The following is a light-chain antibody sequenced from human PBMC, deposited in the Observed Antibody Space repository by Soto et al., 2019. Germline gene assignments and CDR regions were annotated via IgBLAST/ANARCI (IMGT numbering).Light chain of an antibody. Sequence: EIVLTQSPGTLSLSPGERATLSFRASQSVSNNYLAWYQQKPGQAPRLLIYGASNRATGIPARFSGTGSGTEFNLTISSLQSEDFAIYYCQQYNNWPRATFGGGTKVDIK. V-gene: IGKV3D-15*01. CDR2: GAS. J-gene: IGKJ4*01. CDR1: QSVSNN. CDR3: QQYNNWPRAT.